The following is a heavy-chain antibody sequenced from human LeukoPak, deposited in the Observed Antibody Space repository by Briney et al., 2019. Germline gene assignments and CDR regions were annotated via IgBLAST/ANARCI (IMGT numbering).Heavy chain of an antibody. J-gene: IGHJ4*02. CDR1: GYTFTGYY. CDR3: ARLLDYGDLQADY. CDR2: INPNSGGT. Sequence: GASVKVSCKASGYTFTGYYMHWVRQAPGQGLEWMGWINPNSGGTNYAQKFQGRVTMTRDTSNSTAYMELSRLRPDDTAVYYCARLLDYGDLQADYWGQGTLVTVSS. V-gene: IGHV1-2*02. D-gene: IGHD4-17*01.